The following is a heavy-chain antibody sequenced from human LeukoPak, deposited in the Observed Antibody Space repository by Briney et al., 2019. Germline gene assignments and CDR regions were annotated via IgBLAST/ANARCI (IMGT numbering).Heavy chain of an antibody. V-gene: IGHV4-31*03. Sequence: SETLSLTCTVSGGSISSGDYYWSWIRQHPGKGLEWIGYIYYSGSTYYNPSLKSRVTISVDTSKNQFSLELSSVTAADTAVYYCARVHYYDSSGYSIGEDYWGQGTLVTVSS. CDR1: GGSISSGDYY. CDR2: IYYSGST. D-gene: IGHD3-22*01. J-gene: IGHJ4*02. CDR3: ARVHYYDSSGYSIGEDY.